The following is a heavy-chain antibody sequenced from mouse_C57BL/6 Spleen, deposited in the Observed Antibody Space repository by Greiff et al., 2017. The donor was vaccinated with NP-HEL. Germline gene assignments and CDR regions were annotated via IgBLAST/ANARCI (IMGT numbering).Heavy chain of an antibody. D-gene: IGHD1-1*01. CDR2: INPNNGGT. CDR3: ARWDYGSSLYFDY. CDR1: GYTFTDYY. J-gene: IGHJ2*01. Sequence: EVQLQQSGPELVKPGASVKISCKASGYTFTDYYMNWVKQSHGKSLEWIGDINPNNGGTSYNQKFKGKATLTVDKSSSTAYMELRSLTSEDSAVYYCARWDYGSSLYFDYWGQGTTLTVSS. V-gene: IGHV1-26*01.